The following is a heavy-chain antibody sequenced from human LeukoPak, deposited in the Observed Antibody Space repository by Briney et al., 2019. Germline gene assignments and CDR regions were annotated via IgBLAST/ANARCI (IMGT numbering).Heavy chain of an antibody. V-gene: IGHV1-45*02. J-gene: IGHJ5*02. CDR3: ASSGAYCGGDCYSGKGFDP. CDR1: GYTFTYRY. Sequence: ASVKVSCKASGYTFTYRYLHWVRQAPGQALEWMGWITPFNGNTNYAQKFQDRVTITRDRSMSTAYMELSSLRYEDTAMYYCASSGAYCGGDCYSGKGFDPWGQGTLVTVSS. CDR2: ITPFNGNT. D-gene: IGHD2-21*02.